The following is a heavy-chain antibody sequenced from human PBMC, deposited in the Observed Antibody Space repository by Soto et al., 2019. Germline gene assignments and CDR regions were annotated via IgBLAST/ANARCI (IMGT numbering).Heavy chain of an antibody. CDR1: GGTFSTYA. CDR3: ASGIQLWLRRINNGYSG. CDR2: IIPMFGTA. Sequence: QVQLVQSGAEVKKPESSVKVSCKAPGGTFSTYAISWVRQAPGQGLEWMGGIIPMFGTANYAQRFQDRVTITADESTNTVDRELSSLISEDTAVYFCASGIQLWLRRINNGYSGWGQGTLVTVSS. D-gene: IGHD5-18*01. J-gene: IGHJ4*02. V-gene: IGHV1-69*12.